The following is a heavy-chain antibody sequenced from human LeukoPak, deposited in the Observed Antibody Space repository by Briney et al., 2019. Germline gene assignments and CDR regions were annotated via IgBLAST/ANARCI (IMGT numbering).Heavy chain of an antibody. J-gene: IGHJ4*02. Sequence: GASVTVSCKASGYTFTSYYMHWVRQAPGQGLEWMGVINPSGGSTNYAQKFQGRVTMTRDTSTSTVYMELSSLRSEDTAVYYCARASKVYSYGSDYWGQGTLVTVSS. CDR1: GYTFTSYY. V-gene: IGHV1-46*01. CDR3: ARASKVYSYGSDY. D-gene: IGHD5-18*01. CDR2: INPSGGST.